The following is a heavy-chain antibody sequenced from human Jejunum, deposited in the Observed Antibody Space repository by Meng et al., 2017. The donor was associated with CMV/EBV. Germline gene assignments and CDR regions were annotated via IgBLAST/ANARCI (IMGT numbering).Heavy chain of an antibody. Sequence: AQLVESGGGVVQPGRSLRLSCVVPGLTLNAYTMHWVRQAPGKGLEWVSVIYSGGSTYYADSVKDRFTISRDTSKNTVYLQMDSLRAEDTAVYYCARGYYYDTSGYYVEYFQHWGQGTLVTVSS. D-gene: IGHD3-22*01. CDR2: IYSGGST. J-gene: IGHJ1*01. CDR3: ARGYYYDTSGYYVEYFQH. V-gene: IGHV3-66*01. CDR1: GLTLNAYT.